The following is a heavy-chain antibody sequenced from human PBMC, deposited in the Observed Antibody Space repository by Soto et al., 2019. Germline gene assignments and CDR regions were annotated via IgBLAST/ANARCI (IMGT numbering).Heavy chain of an antibody. D-gene: IGHD6-19*01. CDR1: GFTFSSYA. V-gene: IGHV3-23*01. CDR2: ISGSGGST. J-gene: IGHJ4*02. CDR3: AKLGSGWYYFDY. Sequence: EVQLLESGGGLVQPGGSLRLSCAASGFTFSSYAMSWVRQAPGKGLGWVSAISGSGGSTYYADSVKGRFTISRDNSKNTLYLQMNSLRAEDTAVYYCAKLGSGWYYFDYWGQGTLVTVSS.